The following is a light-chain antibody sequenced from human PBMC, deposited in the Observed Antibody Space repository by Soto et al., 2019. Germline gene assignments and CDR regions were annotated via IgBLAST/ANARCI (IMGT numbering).Light chain of an antibody. CDR3: QQYGSSPGT. V-gene: IGKV3-20*01. J-gene: IGKJ1*01. CDR2: GAS. CDR1: QSVSSY. Sequence: EIVMTQSPATLSLSPGERATLSCRASQSVSSYLAWYQQKPGQSPRLLIYGASSRATGTPDRFSGSGSGTDFALTISRVEPEDSARYFCQQYGSSPGTFGQGTKVDIK.